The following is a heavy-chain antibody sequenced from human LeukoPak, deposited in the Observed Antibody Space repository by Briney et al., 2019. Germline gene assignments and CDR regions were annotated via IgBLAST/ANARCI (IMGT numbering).Heavy chain of an antibody. V-gene: IGHV1-2*06. CDR3: ARDPGPYYYDSSGGPDY. D-gene: IGHD3-22*01. Sequence: ASVTVSCTASGYTFTVYYMHWVRQAPGQGLEWMGRINPNSGGTNYAQKFQGRVTMTRDTSISTAYMELGRLRSDDTAVYYCARDPGPYYYDSSGGPDYWGQGTLVTVSS. CDR1: GYTFTVYY. CDR2: INPNSGGT. J-gene: IGHJ4*02.